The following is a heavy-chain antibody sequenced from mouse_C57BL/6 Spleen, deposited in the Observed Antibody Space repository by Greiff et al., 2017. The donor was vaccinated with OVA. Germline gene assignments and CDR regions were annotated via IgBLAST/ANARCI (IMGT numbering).Heavy chain of an antibody. CDR2: IYPGSGST. CDR1: GYTFTSYW. Sequence: VQLQQSGAELVKPGASVKMSCKASGYTFTSYWINWVNQRPGQGLEWLGDIYPGSGSTNYNEKFKSKATLTVETSSSTAYMQLSSLTSEDAAVYYCAEGASFDYWGQGTTLTVSS. D-gene: IGHD6-1*01. CDR3: AEGASFDY. J-gene: IGHJ2*01. V-gene: IGHV1-55*01.